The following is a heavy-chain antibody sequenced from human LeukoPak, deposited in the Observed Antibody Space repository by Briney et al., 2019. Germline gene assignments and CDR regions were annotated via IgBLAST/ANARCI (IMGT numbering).Heavy chain of an antibody. CDR3: ARYLDYGGNSRVFQH. J-gene: IGHJ1*01. D-gene: IGHD4-23*01. V-gene: IGHV4-59*12. CDR2: IYHSGST. CDR1: GGSISTYY. Sequence: SETLSLTCTVSGGSISTYYWSWIRQPPGKGLEWIGYIYHSGSTNYNPSLKSRVTISVDTSKNQFSLKLSSVTAADTAVYYCARYLDYGGNSRVFQHWGQGTLVTVSS.